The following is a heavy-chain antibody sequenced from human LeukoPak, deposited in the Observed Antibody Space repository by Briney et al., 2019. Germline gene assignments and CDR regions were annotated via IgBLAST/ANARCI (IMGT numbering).Heavy chain of an antibody. CDR3: ARRTFGGVIAY. Sequence: SKTMSLTRAVYGGSFNGYYWSWIRQPPGKGLEWIGEINHSGSTNYSRSLKSRVTLSVGTSKNQSSLRWGSVTAADTAVYYCARRTFGGVIAYWGQGTLVTVSS. J-gene: IGHJ4*02. CDR1: GGSFNGYY. V-gene: IGHV4-34*01. D-gene: IGHD3-16*02. CDR2: INHSGST.